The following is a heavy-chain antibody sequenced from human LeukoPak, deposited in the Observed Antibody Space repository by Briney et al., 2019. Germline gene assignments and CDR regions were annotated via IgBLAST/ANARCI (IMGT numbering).Heavy chain of an antibody. Sequence: GGSLRLSCAASGFTFSSYGMHWVRQAPGKGLEWVAVISYDGSNKYYADSVKGRFTISRDNSKNTLYLQMNSLRAEGTAVYYRAKDYLGYSGYDSSGMDVWGQGTTVTVSS. V-gene: IGHV3-30*18. J-gene: IGHJ6*02. CDR1: GFTFSSYG. D-gene: IGHD5-12*01. CDR2: ISYDGSNK. CDR3: AKDYLGYSGYDSSGMDV.